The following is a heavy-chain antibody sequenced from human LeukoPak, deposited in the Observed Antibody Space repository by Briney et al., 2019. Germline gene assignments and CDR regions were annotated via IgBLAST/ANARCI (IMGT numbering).Heavy chain of an antibody. CDR1: GFTFSSWG. Sequence: GGTLRLSCAASGFTFSSWGVSWVRRAPGRGLEGVSAISGTGGTTYYADCVKGRFTISIHNSKNTLYLQMNSLRAEDTAVYYCAKDAWGCSGGSCYSGYNYWGQGTLVTVSS. CDR3: AKDAWGCSGGSCYSGYNY. J-gene: IGHJ4*02. CDR2: ISGTGGTT. D-gene: IGHD2-15*01. V-gene: IGHV3-23*01.